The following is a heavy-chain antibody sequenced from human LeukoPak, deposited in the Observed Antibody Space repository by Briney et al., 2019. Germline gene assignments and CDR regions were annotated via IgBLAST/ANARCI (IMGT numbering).Heavy chain of an antibody. CDR3: ATSIAARGT. CDR1: GGSISSGGYY. J-gene: IGHJ4*02. D-gene: IGHD6-6*01. CDR2: IYHSGST. Sequence: PSETLSLTCTVSGGSISSGGYYWSWIRQPPGKGLEWIGYIYHSGSTYYNPSLKSRVTISVDRSKNQFSLKLSSVTAADTAVYYCATSIAARGTWGQGTLVTVSS. V-gene: IGHV4-30-2*01.